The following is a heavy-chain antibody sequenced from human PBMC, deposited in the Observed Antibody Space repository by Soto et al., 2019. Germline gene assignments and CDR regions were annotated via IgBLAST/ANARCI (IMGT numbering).Heavy chain of an antibody. CDR2: VYYSGTT. Sequence: SETLSLTCSVCGACVSDKTYYWRWIRQPPGQRLEWIGYVYYSGTTNYNPSLKSRVTISVDLSKNRFSLRLSSVTTADTALYYCARTTAVPNTLRSRYFFDYWGQGTLVNVSS. J-gene: IGHJ4*02. D-gene: IGHD4-17*01. CDR3: ARTTAVPNTLRSRYFFDY. CDR1: GACVSDKTYY. V-gene: IGHV4-61*01.